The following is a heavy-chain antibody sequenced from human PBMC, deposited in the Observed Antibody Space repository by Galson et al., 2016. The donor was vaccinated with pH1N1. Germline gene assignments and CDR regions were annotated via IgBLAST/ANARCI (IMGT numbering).Heavy chain of an antibody. CDR3: VKGGDFDQ. CDR2: INCGNGDT. CDR1: GYTFTTYG. D-gene: IGHD4-17*01. Sequence: SVKVSCKASGYTFTTYGIHWVRQAPGQRLQWMGWINCGNGDTRYAERFQGRVTISRDTSTTTVYMALTNLRPEDTAVFYCVKGGDFDQWGQGTLVTVSS. V-gene: IGHV1-3*01. J-gene: IGHJ4*02.